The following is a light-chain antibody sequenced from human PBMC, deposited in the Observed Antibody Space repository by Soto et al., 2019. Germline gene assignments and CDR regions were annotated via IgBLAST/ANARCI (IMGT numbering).Light chain of an antibody. CDR2: DVN. CDR1: GSDIASYNS. J-gene: IGLJ2*01. Sequence: QSALTQPPSASGSPGQSVTISCTGSGSDIASYNSVSWYQRHPGKAPKLMIYDVNKRPSGVPDRFSGSKSGSTASLTVSGLQAEDEDDYYCSSYAGNYNLVFGGGTKLTV. CDR3: SSYAGNYNLV. V-gene: IGLV2-8*01.